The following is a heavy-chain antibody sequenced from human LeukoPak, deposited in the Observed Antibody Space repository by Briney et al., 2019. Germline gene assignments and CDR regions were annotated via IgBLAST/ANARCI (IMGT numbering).Heavy chain of an antibody. CDR2: IYPGDSDT. CDR1: GYSFNRFW. V-gene: IGHV5-51*01. CDR3: ARLRTYGDYALDY. D-gene: IGHD4-17*01. Sequence: GESLKISFKGSGYSFNRFWIGWVRQMPGKGLEWMGIIYPGDSDTRYSPSFQGQVAISADKSISTAYLQWTSLKASDSAMYYCARLRTYGDYALDYWGQGTLVTVSS. J-gene: IGHJ4*02.